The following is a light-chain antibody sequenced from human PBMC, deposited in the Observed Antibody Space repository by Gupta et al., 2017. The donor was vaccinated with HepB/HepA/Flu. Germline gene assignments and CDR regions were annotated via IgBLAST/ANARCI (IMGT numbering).Light chain of an antibody. V-gene: IGKV2-28*01. J-gene: IGKJ3*01. Sequence: DIAMTESTLSLPVTPGEPASSCCRSSQSRLHSNGYNYLDWYLQKPGQSPQLLIYLGCHRAYGLPDTYNRCERCGDFTLKISRVEAEDVGVYYCRQSVEALFTFGPGTXLD. CDR2: LGC. CDR1: QSRLHSNGYNY. CDR3: RQSVEALFT.